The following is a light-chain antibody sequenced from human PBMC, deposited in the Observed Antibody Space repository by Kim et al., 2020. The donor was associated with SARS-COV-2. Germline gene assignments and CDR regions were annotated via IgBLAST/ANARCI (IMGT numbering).Light chain of an antibody. Sequence: EVVMTQSPAILSVSPGERAALSCRASQSVSSNLAWYQQKPGQAPRLLIYAASTRATGIPARFSGSGSGTEFTLIISSLQSEDFAVYYCHQYNNWPRTFGGGTKVDIK. CDR3: HQYNNWPRT. CDR1: QSVSSN. V-gene: IGKV3-15*01. J-gene: IGKJ4*01. CDR2: AAS.